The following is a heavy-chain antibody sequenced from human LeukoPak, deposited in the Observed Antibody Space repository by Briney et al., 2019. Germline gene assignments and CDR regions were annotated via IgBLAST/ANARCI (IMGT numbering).Heavy chain of an antibody. V-gene: IGHV3-23*01. CDR3: AKSQLGTWYFDL. CDR1: GVTFSSYA. J-gene: IGHJ2*01. D-gene: IGHD1-1*01. Sequence: PGGSLRLSCVASGVTFSSYAMSWVRQAPGKGLEWVSAIRGSGSSTYYADSVKGRFTISRDNSKNTLYLQMNSLRAEDTAVYYCAKSQLGTWYFDLWGRGTLVTVSS. CDR2: IRGSGSST.